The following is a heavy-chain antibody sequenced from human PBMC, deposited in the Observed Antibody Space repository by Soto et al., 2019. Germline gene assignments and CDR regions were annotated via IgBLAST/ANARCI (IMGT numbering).Heavy chain of an antibody. D-gene: IGHD2-15*01. J-gene: IGHJ6*03. Sequence: ASVKVSCKASGFTFTSSAMQWVRQARGQRLEWIGWIVVGSGNTNYAQKFQERVTITRDMSTSTAYMELSSLRSEDTAVYYCAAASGGSSVNELIYYYMDVWGKGTTVTVSS. CDR2: IVVGSGNT. CDR1: GFTFTSSA. CDR3: AAASGGSSVNELIYYYMDV. V-gene: IGHV1-58*02.